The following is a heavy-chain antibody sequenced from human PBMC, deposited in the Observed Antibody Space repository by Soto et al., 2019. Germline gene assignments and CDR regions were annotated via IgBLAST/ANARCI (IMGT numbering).Heavy chain of an antibody. CDR2: IYYSGST. J-gene: IGHJ4*02. V-gene: IGHV4-59*08. D-gene: IGHD7-27*01. Sequence: QVQLQESGPGLVKPSETLSLTCTVSGGSISSYYWSWIRQPPGKGLEWIGYIYYSGSTNYNPSLKSRVPTSADTSTNPLSLTLSSVPAADTAVYYCASRWGRTFDYWGQGTLVTVSS. CDR3: ASRWGRTFDY. CDR1: GGSISSYY.